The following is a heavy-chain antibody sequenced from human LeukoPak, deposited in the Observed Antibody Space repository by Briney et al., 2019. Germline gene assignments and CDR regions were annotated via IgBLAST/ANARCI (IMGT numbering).Heavy chain of an antibody. J-gene: IGHJ4*02. CDR2: ISSYNGNT. CDR1: GYTFTSYG. D-gene: IGHD3-3*01. V-gene: IGHV1-18*01. Sequence: GASVKVSCKASGYTFTSYGISWVRQAPGQGLEWMGWISSYNGNTNYAQKLQGRVTMTTDTSTSTAYLELRSLRSDDTDVYYCARTIFGVVISLYYCDYWGQGPLVTVSS. CDR3: ARTIFGVVISLYYCDY.